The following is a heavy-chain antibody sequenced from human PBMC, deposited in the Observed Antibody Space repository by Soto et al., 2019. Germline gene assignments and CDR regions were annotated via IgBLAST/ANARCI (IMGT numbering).Heavy chain of an antibody. D-gene: IGHD2-15*01. CDR2: IYFDGST. V-gene: IGHV4-39*02. CDR3: AKVMVAATRHTDFDS. Sequence: QLRESGPGLVKPSETLSLTCTVSGGSINSNSYYLAWIRQTPGKGLAWIASIYFDGSTYYNPSLKSRVTISVDKNQVSLRLTSVTTADTAVYYCAKVMVAATRHTDFDSWGQGTLVTVSS. CDR1: GGSINSNSYY. J-gene: IGHJ4*02.